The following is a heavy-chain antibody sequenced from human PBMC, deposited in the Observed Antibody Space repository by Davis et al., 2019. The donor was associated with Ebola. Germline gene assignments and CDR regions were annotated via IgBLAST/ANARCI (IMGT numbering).Heavy chain of an antibody. CDR2: IIPILGIA. CDR3: ARLGIADLYWYFDL. CDR1: GFTFSSYA. Sequence: KISCAASGFTFSSYAISWVRQAPGQGLEWMGRIIPILGIANYAQKFQGRVTITADESTSTAYMELSSLRSEDTAVYYCARLGIADLYWYFDLWGRGTLVTVSS. D-gene: IGHD6-13*01. J-gene: IGHJ2*01. V-gene: IGHV1-69*04.